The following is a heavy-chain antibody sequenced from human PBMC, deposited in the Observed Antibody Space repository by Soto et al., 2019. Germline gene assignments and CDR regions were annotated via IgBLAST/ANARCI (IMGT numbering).Heavy chain of an antibody. V-gene: IGHV4-31*03. J-gene: IGHJ5*02. Sequence: SETLSLTCTVSGGSISSGGYYWSWIRQHPGKGLEWIGYIYYSGSTYYNPSLKSRVTISVDTSKNQFSLKLSSVTAADTAVYYCARARYCSGGSCYAGFDPWGQGTLVT. CDR2: IYYSGST. CDR3: ARARYCSGGSCYAGFDP. D-gene: IGHD2-15*01. CDR1: GGSISSGGYY.